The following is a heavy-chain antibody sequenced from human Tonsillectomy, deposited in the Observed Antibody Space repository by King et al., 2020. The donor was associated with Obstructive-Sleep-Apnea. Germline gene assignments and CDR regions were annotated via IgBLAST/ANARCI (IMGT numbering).Heavy chain of an antibody. V-gene: IGHV3-49*03. CDR3: TRVGAYSSGWFHNWFDP. J-gene: IGHJ5*02. CDR1: GFTFGDYA. CDR2: IRSKAYGGTT. D-gene: IGHD6-19*01. Sequence: LVESGGGLVQPGRSLRLSCTASGFTFGDYAMRWFRQAPGKGLEWVGFIRSKAYGGTTEYAASVKGRFTISRDDSKSIAYLQMKTLKTEDTAEYYCTRVGAYSSGWFHNWFDPWGQGTLVTVSS.